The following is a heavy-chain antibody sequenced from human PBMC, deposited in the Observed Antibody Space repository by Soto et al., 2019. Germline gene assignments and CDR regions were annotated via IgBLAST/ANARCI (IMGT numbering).Heavy chain of an antibody. V-gene: IGHV4-30-4*01. CDR3: ASTSYFDNSGSAY. D-gene: IGHD3-22*01. J-gene: IGHJ4*02. CDR1: GGSISSDNYY. CDR2: IYYSGST. Sequence: SETLSLTXTVSGGSISSDNYYWSWIRQPPGKGLEWIGYIYYSGSTYYNPSLKSRVIISIDTSKNQFSLKLSSVTAADTAVYYCASTSYFDNSGSAYWGQGTQVTVSS.